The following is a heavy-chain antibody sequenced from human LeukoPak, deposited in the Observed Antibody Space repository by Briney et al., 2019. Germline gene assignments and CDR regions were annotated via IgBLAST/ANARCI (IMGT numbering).Heavy chain of an antibody. CDR1: GLTFSSYA. V-gene: IGHV3-30-3*01. D-gene: IGHD6-19*01. Sequence: PGGSLRLSCAASGLTFSSYAMHWVRQAPGKGLEWVAVISYDGSNKYYADSVKGRFTISRDNSKNTLYLQMNSLRAEDTAVYYCARESYSSGWYVHWGQGTLVTVSS. CDR2: ISYDGSNK. CDR3: ARESYSSGWYVH. J-gene: IGHJ5*02.